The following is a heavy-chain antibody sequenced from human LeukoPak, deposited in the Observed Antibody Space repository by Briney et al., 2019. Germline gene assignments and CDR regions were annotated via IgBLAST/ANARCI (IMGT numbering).Heavy chain of an antibody. CDR3: AREGSRAGVYYYYGMDV. J-gene: IGHJ6*02. D-gene: IGHD3-10*01. Sequence: SETLSLTCTVPGGSISSSNYYWSWIRQPPGKGLEWIGYIYYSGSTYYNPSLKSRVTISVDTSKNQFSLKLSSVTAADTAVYYCAREGSRAGVYYYYGMDVWGQGTTVTVSS. CDR1: GGSISSSNYY. V-gene: IGHV4-30-4*01. CDR2: IYYSGST.